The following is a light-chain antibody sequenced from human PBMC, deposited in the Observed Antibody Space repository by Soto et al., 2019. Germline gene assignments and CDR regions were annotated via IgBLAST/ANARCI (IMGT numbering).Light chain of an antibody. CDR1: QSVSSS. CDR2: GAS. J-gene: IGKJ1*01. V-gene: IGKV3-15*01. CDR3: QYYNNWPRT. Sequence: EIVITQTPATLSVSPGERATLSCRASQSVSSSLAWYQQKPGQAPRLLIYGASTRATGIPARFSGSGSGTEFTLTISSLQSEDFAVYYCQYYNNWPRTFGQGTKVEIK.